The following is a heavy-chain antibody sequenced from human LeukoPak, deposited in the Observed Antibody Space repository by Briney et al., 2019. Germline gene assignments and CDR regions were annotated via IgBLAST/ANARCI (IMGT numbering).Heavy chain of an antibody. CDR1: GCTFSSYA. J-gene: IGHJ3*02. Sequence: PGGSLRLSCAASGCTFSSYAMSWVRQAPGKGLEWVSAISGSGGSTYYADSVKGRFTISRDNSKNTLYLQMNSLRAEDTAVYYCAKKHDYVWGSYRYFGAFDIWGQGTMVTVSS. CDR2: ISGSGGST. D-gene: IGHD3-16*02. V-gene: IGHV3-23*01. CDR3: AKKHDYVWGSYRYFGAFDI.